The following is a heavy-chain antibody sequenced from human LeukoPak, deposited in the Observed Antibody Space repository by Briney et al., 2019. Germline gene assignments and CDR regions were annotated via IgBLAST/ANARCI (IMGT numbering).Heavy chain of an antibody. CDR1: GFTFSSYS. Sequence: KPGGSLRLSCAASGFTFSSYSMNWVRQAPGKGLEWVSSISSSSSYIYYADSVKGRFTISRDNAKNSLYLQMNSLRAEDTAVYYCARAPEWWTMARALNDYWGQGTLVTVSS. CDR3: ARAPEWWTMARALNDY. D-gene: IGHD3-10*01. CDR2: ISSSSSYI. V-gene: IGHV3-21*01. J-gene: IGHJ4*02.